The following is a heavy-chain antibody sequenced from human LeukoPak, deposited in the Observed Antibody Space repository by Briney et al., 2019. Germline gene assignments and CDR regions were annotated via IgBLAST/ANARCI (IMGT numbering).Heavy chain of an antibody. CDR2: INHSGST. J-gene: IGHJ3*01. V-gene: IGHV4-34*01. D-gene: IGHD6-25*01. Sequence: GSLRLSCAASGFTFSSYAMSWIRQPPGKGLEWIGEINHSGSTNYNPSLKSRVTISVDRSKNQFSLKLSSVTAEDTAVYYCAREGSGSSHPYDAFDLWGQGTMVTVSS. CDR3: AREGSGSSHPYDAFDL. CDR1: GFTFSSYA.